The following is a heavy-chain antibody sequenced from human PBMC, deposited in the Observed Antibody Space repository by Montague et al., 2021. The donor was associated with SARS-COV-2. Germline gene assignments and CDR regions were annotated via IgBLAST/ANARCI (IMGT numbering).Heavy chain of an antibody. CDR2: IYTSGTT. D-gene: IGHD5-12*01. Sequence: TRSLICTVSGGSISSGSYYWSWIRQPAGKGLEWIGRIYTSGTTDYSFSLKSRVTISVDTSKIQFSLKLTSVTAADTAVYYCARAHSGSWAHLDNWGQGSLVTVSS. CDR1: GGSISSGSYY. J-gene: IGHJ4*02. V-gene: IGHV4-61*02. CDR3: ARAHSGSWAHLDN.